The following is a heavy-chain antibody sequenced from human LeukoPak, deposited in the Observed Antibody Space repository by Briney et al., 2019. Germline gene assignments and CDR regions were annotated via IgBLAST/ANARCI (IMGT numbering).Heavy chain of an antibody. J-gene: IGHJ6*03. D-gene: IGHD6-13*01. CDR1: GGSISNHY. CDR2: IYYSGSP. Sequence: NTSETLSLTCTVSGGSISNHYWSWIRQPPGKGLEWIGYIYYSGSPSYNPSLKSRVTISVDTSKNQFSLKLTSVTAADTAVYYCARYAAAGTDYYYYMDVWGKGTTVTVSS. V-gene: IGHV4-59*11. CDR3: ARYAAAGTDYYYYMDV.